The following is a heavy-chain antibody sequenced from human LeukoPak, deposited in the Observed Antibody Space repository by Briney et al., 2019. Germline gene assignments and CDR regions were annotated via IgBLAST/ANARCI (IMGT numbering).Heavy chain of an antibody. CDR1: GFTFSSYW. J-gene: IGHJ4*02. V-gene: IGHV3-48*04. D-gene: IGHD4-17*01. Sequence: PGGSLRLSCAAPGFTFSSYWMSWVRQAPGKGLEWIAYITISGSTTYYADSVKGRFTISRDNAKNSLYLQMNSLRAEDTAVYYCVRARGYGDQLDYWGQGTLVTVSS. CDR2: ITISGSTT. CDR3: VRARGYGDQLDY.